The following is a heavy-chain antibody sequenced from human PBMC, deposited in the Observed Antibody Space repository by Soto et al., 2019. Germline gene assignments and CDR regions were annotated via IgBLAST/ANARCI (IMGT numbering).Heavy chain of an antibody. Sequence: SETLSLTCVVSGHSISSSHFWGWLRQPPGKGLEWIGSIYYGATAYYNPSLKSRVTISKDMSKNQFSLSLSSVTAADTAFYHCARDGSVGTGWFDPWGQGTLVTVSS. CDR2: IYYGATA. V-gene: IGHV4-38-2*02. J-gene: IGHJ5*02. CDR3: ARDGSVGTGWFDP. D-gene: IGHD1-26*01. CDR1: GHSISSSHF.